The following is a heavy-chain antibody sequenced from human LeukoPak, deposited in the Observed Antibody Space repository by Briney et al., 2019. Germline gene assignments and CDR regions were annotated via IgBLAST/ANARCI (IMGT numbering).Heavy chain of an antibody. J-gene: IGHJ5*02. CDR1: GYTFTSYD. CDR2: MNPNSGNT. Sequence: ASVKVSCKASGYTFTSYDINWVRQATGQGLEWMGWMNPNSGNTGYAQKFQGRVTMTRNTSISTAYMELSSLRSEDTAVYYCARGVDYYDSSGYYKLGGNWFDPWGQGTLVTVSS. D-gene: IGHD3-22*01. V-gene: IGHV1-8*01. CDR3: ARGVDYYDSSGYYKLGGNWFDP.